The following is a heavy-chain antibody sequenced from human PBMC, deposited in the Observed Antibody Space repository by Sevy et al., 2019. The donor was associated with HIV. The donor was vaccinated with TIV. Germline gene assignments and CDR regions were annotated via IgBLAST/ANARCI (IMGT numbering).Heavy chain of an antibody. V-gene: IGHV3-21*01. J-gene: IGHJ6*02. Sequence: GGSLRLSCAASGFSFSSYAMNWVRQAPGKGLEWVSSISSSSSHIYAADSLKGRFTISRDNAKNSLFLQMNSLRAEDTAIYYCARVAADDPDFYYYGMDVWGQGTTVTVSS. CDR3: ARVAADDPDFYYYGMDV. CDR1: GFSFSSYA. D-gene: IGHD6-13*01. CDR2: ISSSSSHI.